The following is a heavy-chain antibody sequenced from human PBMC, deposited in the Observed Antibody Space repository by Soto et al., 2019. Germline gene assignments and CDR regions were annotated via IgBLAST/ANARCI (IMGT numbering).Heavy chain of an antibody. D-gene: IGHD4-17*01. Sequence: GSLRLSCAASGFTFSTFDMGWVRQAPGKGLEWVGRIKRETDGGTTDYAAPVKGRFTISRDDSRNTLYLQMNNLKTDDTALYYCTTAATTVTTIDYWGQGTLVTVSS. J-gene: IGHJ4*02. CDR2: IKRETDGGTT. CDR3: TTAATTVTTIDY. V-gene: IGHV3-15*01. CDR1: GFTFSTFD.